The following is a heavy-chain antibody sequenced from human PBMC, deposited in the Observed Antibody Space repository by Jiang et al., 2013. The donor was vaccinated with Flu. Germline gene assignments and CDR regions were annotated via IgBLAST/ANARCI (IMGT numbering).Heavy chain of an antibody. CDR1: GYTFTSYY. J-gene: IGHJ5*02. Sequence: QLVESGAEVKKPGASVKVSCKASGYTFTSYYMHWVRQAPGQGLEWMGIINPSGGSTSYAQKFQGRVTMTRDTSTSTVYMELSSLRSEDTAVYYCARHGYCSGGSCSPLNWFDPWGQGTLVTVSS. V-gene: IGHV1-46*01. D-gene: IGHD2-15*01. CDR3: ARHGYCSGGSCSPLNWFDP. CDR2: INPSGGST.